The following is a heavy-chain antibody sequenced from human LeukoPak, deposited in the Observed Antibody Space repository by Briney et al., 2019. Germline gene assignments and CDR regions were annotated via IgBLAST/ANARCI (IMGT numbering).Heavy chain of an antibody. CDR2: INPDGSTT. J-gene: IGHJ4*02. Sequence: GGSLRLSYAASGFTFSTYWMHWVRQAPGKGLVWVSRINPDGSTTTYADSVKGRFTISRDNAKSTLYLQMNSLRAEDTAVYYCARICSGGNCYVDSWGQGTLVTVSS. V-gene: IGHV3-74*01. D-gene: IGHD2-21*01. CDR1: GFTFSTYW. CDR3: ARICSGGNCYVDS.